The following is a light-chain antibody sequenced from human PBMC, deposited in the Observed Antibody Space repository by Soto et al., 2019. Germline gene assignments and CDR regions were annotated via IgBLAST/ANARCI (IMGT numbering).Light chain of an antibody. CDR1: ESVSSSS. J-gene: IGKJ1*01. CDR3: QQYGSSGT. Sequence: EIVLTQSPGTLSLSPGERATISCRASESVSSSSLAWYQQKPGQAPRLLMHGASSRATGIPDRFSGSGSGTDFTLTISRLEPEDFAVYYCQQYGSSGTFGQGTKVDIK. V-gene: IGKV3-20*01. CDR2: GAS.